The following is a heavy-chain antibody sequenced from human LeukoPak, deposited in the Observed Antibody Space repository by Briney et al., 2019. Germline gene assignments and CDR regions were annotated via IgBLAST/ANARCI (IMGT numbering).Heavy chain of an antibody. CDR1: GFTFDDFA. CDR2: ISWEGQTT. Sequence: GGSLSLSCAASGFTFDDFAMHWVRQAPGKGLEWVSLISWEGQTTFYADSVRGRFTISRDNSKNSLYLQMNSLTTDDTAFYYCTRDTDFGSPTNYFDHWGQGTLVSVSS. V-gene: IGHV3-43*01. D-gene: IGHD3-10*01. CDR3: TRDTDFGSPTNYFDH. J-gene: IGHJ4*02.